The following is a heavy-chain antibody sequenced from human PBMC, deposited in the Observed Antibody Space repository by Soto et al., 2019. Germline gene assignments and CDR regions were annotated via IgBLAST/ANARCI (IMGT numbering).Heavy chain of an antibody. CDR1: GFTFSSYA. V-gene: IGHV3-23*01. Sequence: GGSLRLSCAASGFTFSSYAMSWVRQAPGKGLEWVSAISGSGGSTYYADSVKGRFTISRDNSKNTLYLQMNSLRDEDTGVYYCAKDGAYDFWSAKRSKVYSGMDVWGQGTTVTVSS. CDR2: ISGSGGST. D-gene: IGHD3-3*01. J-gene: IGHJ6*02. CDR3: AKDGAYDFWSAKRSKVYSGMDV.